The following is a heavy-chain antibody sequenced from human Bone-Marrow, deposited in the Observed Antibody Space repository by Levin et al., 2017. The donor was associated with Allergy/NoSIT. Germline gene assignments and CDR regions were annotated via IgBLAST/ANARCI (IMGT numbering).Heavy chain of an antibody. J-gene: IGHJ3*02. D-gene: IGHD1-14*01. CDR3: TRPHPDSGISDAFDI. CDR1: GFTFSGSA. V-gene: IGHV3-73*01. Sequence: GGSLRLSCTASGFTFSGSAIHWVRQTSGKGLEWVGRIRSKANSYATIYAASVKGRCSLSRDDSKNTAYLEMNGLKTEETAVYYCTRPHPDSGISDAFDIWGQGTMVTVSS. CDR2: IRSKANSYAT.